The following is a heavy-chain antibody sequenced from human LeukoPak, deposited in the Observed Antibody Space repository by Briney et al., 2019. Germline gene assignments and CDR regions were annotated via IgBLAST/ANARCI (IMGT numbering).Heavy chain of an antibody. CDR2: INHSGST. CDR3: ARGRGYQLLYWFDP. CDR1: GGSFSGYY. J-gene: IGHJ5*02. D-gene: IGHD2-2*01. Sequence: PSETLSLTCAVYGGSFSGYYWSWIRQPPGKGLEWIGEINHSGSTSYNPSLKSRVTISVDTSKNQFSLKLSSVTAADTAVYYCARGRGYQLLYWFDPWGQGTLVTVSS. V-gene: IGHV4-34*01.